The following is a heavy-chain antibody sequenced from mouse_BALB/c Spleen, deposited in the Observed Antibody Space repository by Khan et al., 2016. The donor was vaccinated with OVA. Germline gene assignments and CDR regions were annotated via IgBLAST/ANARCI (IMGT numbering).Heavy chain of an antibody. CDR3: VKFVGIFYVMDY. J-gene: IGHJ4*01. CDR1: GFSLTNYG. D-gene: IGHD1-1*02. Sequence: QVQLKESGPGLVAPSQSLSITCTVSGFSLTNYGVNWVRQPPGKGLEWLGVIWSDGSTNYHSALISRLSISKDNSKSQVFLKLNSLETDDTATYYCVKFVGIFYVMDYWGQGTSVTVSS. CDR2: IWSDGST. V-gene: IGHV2-3*01.